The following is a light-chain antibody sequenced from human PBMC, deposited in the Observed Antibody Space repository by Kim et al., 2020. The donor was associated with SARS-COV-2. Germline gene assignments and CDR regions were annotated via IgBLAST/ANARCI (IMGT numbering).Light chain of an antibody. Sequence: GQRVTISCSGSSSSIGSKTVNWYRQLPGSAPKLLIYSTNKRPSGVPDRFSGSKSGTSASLTITGLQSDDESDYYCATWDVGLNVWVFGGGTQLTVL. J-gene: IGLJ3*02. CDR1: SSSIGSKT. CDR2: STN. V-gene: IGLV1-44*01. CDR3: ATWDVGLNVWV.